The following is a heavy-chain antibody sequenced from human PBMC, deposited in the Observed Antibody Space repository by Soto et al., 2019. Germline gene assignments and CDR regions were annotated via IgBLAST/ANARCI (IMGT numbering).Heavy chain of an antibody. D-gene: IGHD4-4*01. V-gene: IGHV5-51*01. J-gene: IGHJ1*01. CDR1: GYSFASYW. Sequence: GESLKISCKGSGYSFASYWIGWVRQMPGKGLEWMGIIYPGDSDTRYSPSFQGQVTISADKSISTAYLQWSSLKASATAMYYWPICPYGGGRSDYNQYSQHWGQGTLDTVSP. CDR2: IYPGDSDT. CDR3: PICPYGGGRSDYNQYSQH.